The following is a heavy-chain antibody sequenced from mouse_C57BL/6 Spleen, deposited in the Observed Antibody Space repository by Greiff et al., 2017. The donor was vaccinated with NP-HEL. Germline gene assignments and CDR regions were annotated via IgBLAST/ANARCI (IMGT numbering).Heavy chain of an antibody. D-gene: IGHD2-4*01. CDR3: TRDDYDERLAY. J-gene: IGHJ3*01. CDR1: GYTFTDYE. Sequence: QVQLQQSGAELVRPGASVTLSCKASGYTFTDYEMHWVKQTPVHGLEWIGAIDPETGGTAYTQKFKGKAILTADKSSSTAYMELRSLTSEDSAVYYCTRDDYDERLAYWGQGTLVTVSA. CDR2: IDPETGGT. V-gene: IGHV1-15*01.